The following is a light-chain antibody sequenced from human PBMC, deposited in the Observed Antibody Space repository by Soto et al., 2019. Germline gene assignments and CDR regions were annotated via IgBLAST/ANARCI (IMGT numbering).Light chain of an antibody. CDR3: HQYNSYFLWT. J-gene: IGKJ1*01. CDR2: KAS. CDR1: QSISSW. Sequence: DIQMTQSPSTLSASVGDRVTITCRASQSISSWLAWYQQKTGKAPKLLIYKASSLESGVTSRFSGSVSGTEFTLTISNLHPDDFSTYYCHQYNSYFLWTFGQGTKVDIK. V-gene: IGKV1-5*03.